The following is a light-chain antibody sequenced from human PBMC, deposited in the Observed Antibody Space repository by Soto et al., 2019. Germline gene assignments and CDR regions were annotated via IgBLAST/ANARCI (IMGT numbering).Light chain of an antibody. CDR2: SSD. CDR3: AAWDDTLDGVI. J-gene: IGLJ2*01. Sequence: QSVLTQPPSASGAPGQRVTISCSGSSSNFGSNTANWYQQVPGTAPKLIVYSSDQRPSGVPDRFSGSKSGTSASLAIRGLQAEDEAYYYCAAWDDTLDGVIFGGGTKLTVL. V-gene: IGLV1-44*01. CDR1: SSNFGSNT.